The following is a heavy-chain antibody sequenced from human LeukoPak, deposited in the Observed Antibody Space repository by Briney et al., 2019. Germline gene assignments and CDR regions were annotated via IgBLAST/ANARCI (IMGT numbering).Heavy chain of an antibody. J-gene: IGHJ6*02. CDR2: ISGSGGST. V-gene: IGHV3-23*01. Sequence: GGSLRLSCAASGFTFSSYAMSWVRQAPGKGLEWVSAISGSGGSTYYADSVKGRFTISRDNSKNTLYLQMNSLRAEGTAVYYCAKHGSSYYGMDVWGQGTTVTVSS. D-gene: IGHD6-19*01. CDR3: AKHGSSYYGMDV. CDR1: GFTFSSYA.